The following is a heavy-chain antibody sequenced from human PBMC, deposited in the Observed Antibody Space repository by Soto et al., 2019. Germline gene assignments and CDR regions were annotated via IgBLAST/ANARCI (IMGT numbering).Heavy chain of an antibody. CDR3: ARDAGGGYNWFDP. CDR1: GVSISSAY. CDR2: IYYSGTT. V-gene: IGHV4-59*01. D-gene: IGHD3-10*01. J-gene: IGHJ5*02. Sequence: PSETLSLTCTVSGVSISSAYWNWIRQSPGRGLEWIGNIYYSGTTSYNPSLKSRVTISVDTSKNQFSLKLTSVTAADTAVYYCARDAGGGYNWFDPWGQGTLVTVSS.